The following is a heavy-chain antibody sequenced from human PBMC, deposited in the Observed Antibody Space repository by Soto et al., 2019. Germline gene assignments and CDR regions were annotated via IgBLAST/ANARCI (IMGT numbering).Heavy chain of an antibody. CDR3: AKDRFHDYGDHGWFDP. D-gene: IGHD4-17*01. V-gene: IGHV3-9*01. CDR2: ISWNSGSI. J-gene: IGHJ5*02. CDR1: GFTFNDYA. Sequence: EVQVVESGGGLVQPGRSLRLSCAASGFTFNDYAMHWVRQAPGKGLEWVSGISWNSGSIGYADSVKGRFTISRDNAKNSLYLQMNSLRPEDTALYYCAKDRFHDYGDHGWFDPWGQGTLVTVSS.